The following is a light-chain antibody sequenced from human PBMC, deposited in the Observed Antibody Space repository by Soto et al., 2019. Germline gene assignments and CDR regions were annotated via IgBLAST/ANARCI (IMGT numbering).Light chain of an antibody. CDR1: QGISSY. Sequence: DIQLTQSPSSLSASVGDRVTITCRVSQGISSYLNWYRQTPGKVPKLLIYSTSNLQSGVPSRFSDSVSVTYFTLTSCSLQPHNVATYYVQRTYNAPAMLTFGGGTNVQIK. V-gene: IGKV1-27*01. CDR2: STS. CDR3: QRTYNAPAMLT. J-gene: IGKJ4*01.